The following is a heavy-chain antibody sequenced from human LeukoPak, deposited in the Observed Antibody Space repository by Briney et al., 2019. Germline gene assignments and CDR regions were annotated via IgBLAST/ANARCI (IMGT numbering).Heavy chain of an antibody. CDR3: ARVKFDSWTGIRYYFDL. CDR2: IYREGSK. V-gene: IGHV3-53*01. CDR1: GFTVSGTH. J-gene: IGHJ4*02. D-gene: IGHD3/OR15-3a*01. Sequence: GGSLRLSCAVSGFTVSGTHMSWLRQTPGKGPEWVSVIYREGSKYYAKSVKGRFTISRDDSTNNVYLQMNSLRADDTAVYYCARVKFDSWTGIRYYFDLWGQGTLVTVSS.